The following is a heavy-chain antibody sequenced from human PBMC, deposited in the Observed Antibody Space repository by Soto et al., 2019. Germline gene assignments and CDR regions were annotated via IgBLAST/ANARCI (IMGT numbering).Heavy chain of an antibody. Sequence: SETLSLTCTVSGGSISSGGYSWSWIRQPPGKGLEWIGYIYHSGSTYYNPSLKSRVTISVDRSKNQFSLKLSSVTAADTAVYYCARSQNTVTSYDYWGQGTLVTVSS. CDR2: IYHSGST. D-gene: IGHD4-17*01. V-gene: IGHV4-30-2*01. J-gene: IGHJ4*02. CDR3: ARSQNTVTSYDY. CDR1: GGSISSGGYS.